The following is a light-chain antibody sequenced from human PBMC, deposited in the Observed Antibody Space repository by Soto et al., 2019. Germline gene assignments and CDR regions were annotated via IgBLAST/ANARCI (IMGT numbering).Light chain of an antibody. CDR2: WAS. CDR3: QQYYPLPWT. J-gene: IGKJ1*01. CDR1: QSLLHTSNNKNY. V-gene: IGKV4-1*01. Sequence: DIVMTQSPDSLAVSLGERATINCKSSQSLLHTSNNKNYLAWYQQKPGQPPKLLIYWASTRKSGVPDRFSGSGSAKDFTLTISSLQAEDVAIYYCQQYYPLPWTFGQGTRVEIK.